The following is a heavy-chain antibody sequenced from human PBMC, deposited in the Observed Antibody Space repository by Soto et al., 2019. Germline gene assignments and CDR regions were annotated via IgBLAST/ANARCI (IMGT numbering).Heavy chain of an antibody. CDR3: AKDLGQVTTIIDY. J-gene: IGHJ4*02. Sequence: EVQLLESGGGLVQPGGSLRLSCAASGFTFSSYAMSWVRQAPGKGLEWVSAISGSGGSTYYADSVKGRFTISRDNSKNTLYLKMNSLRAEDTAVYYCAKDLGQVTTIIDYWGQGTLVTVSS. V-gene: IGHV3-23*01. CDR1: GFTFSSYA. D-gene: IGHD4-17*01. CDR2: ISGSGGST.